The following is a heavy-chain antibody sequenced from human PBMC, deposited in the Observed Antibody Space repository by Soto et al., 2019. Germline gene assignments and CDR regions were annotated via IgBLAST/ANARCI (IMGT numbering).Heavy chain of an antibody. CDR1: GYTFTSYG. J-gene: IGHJ3*02. D-gene: IGHD6-19*01. CDR3: ARSPYSSGWRDAFDI. Sequence: EASVKVSCKASGYTFTSYGISWVRQAPGQGLEWMGWISAYNGNTNYAQKLQGRVTMTTDTSTSTAYMELRSLRSDDTAVYYCARSPYSSGWRDAFDIWGQGTMVTVSS. V-gene: IGHV1-18*01. CDR2: ISAYNGNT.